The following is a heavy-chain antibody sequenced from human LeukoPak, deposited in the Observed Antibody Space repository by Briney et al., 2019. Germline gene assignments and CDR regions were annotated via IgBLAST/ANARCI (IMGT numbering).Heavy chain of an antibody. Sequence: PGGSLTLTCTVSGFSFSHSYWNWIRQAPGKGSEWIAFISYSSGYTDYADSVKGRFTISRDTAKNSLYLQMDSVRVEDTAMYYCAYESSGYHQRSDAFDIWGRGTVVIVSS. D-gene: IGHD3-22*01. J-gene: IGHJ3*02. CDR2: ISYSSGYT. V-gene: IGHV3-11*06. CDR1: GFSFSHSY. CDR3: AYESSGYHQRSDAFDI.